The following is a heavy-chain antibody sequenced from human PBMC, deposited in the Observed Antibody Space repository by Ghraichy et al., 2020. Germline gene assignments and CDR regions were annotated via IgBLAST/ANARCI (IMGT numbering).Heavy chain of an antibody. J-gene: IGHJ5*02. CDR3: TTLGLSDT. CDR2: IRSKADGGTT. V-gene: IGHV3-15*01. CDR1: GFTFSNAW. Sequence: GGSLRLSCAASGFTFSNAWMSWVRQAPGKGLEWLGRIRSKADGGTTDYAAPVKGRFFFSRDDSKDTLYLQMNSLKTEDTAVYYCTTLGLSDTWGQGTLVTV. D-gene: IGHD2/OR15-2a*01.